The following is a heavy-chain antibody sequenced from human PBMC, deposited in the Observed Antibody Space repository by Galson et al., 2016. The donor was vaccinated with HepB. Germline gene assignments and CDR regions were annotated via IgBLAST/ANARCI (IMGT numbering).Heavy chain of an antibody. CDR2: ISAYNGNT. CDR3: ARSTTDYFDY. D-gene: IGHD4-17*01. J-gene: IGHJ4*02. CDR1: GYSFTSYG. Sequence: SVKVSCKASGYSFTSYGISWVRQAPGQGLERMGWISAYNGNTKYAQKLQGRVTMTTDTSTSTAYMELRSLRSDDTAVYYCARSTTDYFDYWGQGTLVTVSS. V-gene: IGHV1-18*01.